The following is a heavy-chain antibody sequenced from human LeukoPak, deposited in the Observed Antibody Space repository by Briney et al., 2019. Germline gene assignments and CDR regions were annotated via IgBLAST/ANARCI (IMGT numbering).Heavy chain of an antibody. CDR2: INPNSGGT. CDR1: GYTFTGYY. J-gene: IGHJ4*02. V-gene: IGHV1-2*02. CDR3: ASLYYGSGSYYSH. Sequence: GAPVKVSCKASGYTFTGYYMHWVRQAPGQGLEWMGWINPNSGGTNYAQKFQGRVTMTRDTSISTAYMELSRLRPDDTAVYYCASLYYGSGSYYSHWGQGTLVTVSS. D-gene: IGHD3-10*01.